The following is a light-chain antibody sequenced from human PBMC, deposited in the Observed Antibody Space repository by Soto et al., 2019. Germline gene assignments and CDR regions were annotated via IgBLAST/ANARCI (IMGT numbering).Light chain of an antibody. V-gene: IGKV1-39*01. Sequence: DIQMTQSPSSLSASVGDRVTITCRASQSISSYLNWYQQKPGKAPKLLIYAASSLQSGVPSRFTGSGSGTEFTLTISSLQSEDFAIYYCQQYYNSPPWTFGQGTKVDIK. CDR3: QQYYNSPPWT. CDR1: QSISSY. CDR2: AAS. J-gene: IGKJ1*01.